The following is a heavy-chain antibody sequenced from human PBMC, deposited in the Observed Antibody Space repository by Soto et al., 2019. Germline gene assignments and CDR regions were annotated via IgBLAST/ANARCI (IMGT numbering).Heavy chain of an antibody. CDR2: ISWNSVSI. Sequence: GGSLRLSCAGSGFTFKDYAMHWVRQAPGKGLEWVAGISWNSVSIGYADSVKGRFTISRDDAKNTLYLQMNSLKTEDTAVYYCTTDTRIVGATGFDYWGQGTLVTVSS. CDR3: TTDTRIVGATGFDY. V-gene: IGHV3-9*01. J-gene: IGHJ4*02. D-gene: IGHD1-26*01. CDR1: GFTFKDYA.